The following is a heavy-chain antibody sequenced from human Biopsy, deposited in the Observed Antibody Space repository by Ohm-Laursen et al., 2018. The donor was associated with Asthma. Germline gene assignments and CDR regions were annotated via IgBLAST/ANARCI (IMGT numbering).Heavy chain of an antibody. J-gene: IGHJ6*02. V-gene: IGHV3-11*01. CDR1: GFSFSDYY. D-gene: IGHD6-25*01. Sequence: SLRLSCAASGFSFSDYYMTWMRQAPGKGLEWASSISSSGSTTYPADSVKGRFTISRDNAQKSLFLQMGSLRAEDTAIYYCARVFESSEWGPFYHFGLDVWGQGTTVAVSS. CDR2: ISSSGSTT. CDR3: ARVFESSEWGPFYHFGLDV.